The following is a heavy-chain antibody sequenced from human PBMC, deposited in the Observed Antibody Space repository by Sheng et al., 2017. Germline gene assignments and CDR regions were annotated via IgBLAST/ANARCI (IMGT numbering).Heavy chain of an antibody. J-gene: IGHJ4*02. V-gene: IGHV3-48*03. CDR2: IISGGSQI. CDR1: GFSFSSYE. Sequence: EVQLVESGGGLVQPGGSLRLSCAASGFSFSSYEMFWVRQGPGRGLEWISYIISGGSQIRYADSVKGRVTISRDNAKNSLYLIMNNLRVEDTGIYYCASGPDYSVSPMYWGQGTLVT. D-gene: IGHD4-4*01. CDR3: ASGPDYSVSPMY.